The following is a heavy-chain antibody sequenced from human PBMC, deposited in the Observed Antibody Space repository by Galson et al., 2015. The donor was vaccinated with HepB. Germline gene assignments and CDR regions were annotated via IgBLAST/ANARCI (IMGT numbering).Heavy chain of an antibody. CDR3: AREKGQGGWNELRDY. J-gene: IGHJ4*01. Sequence: SLRLSCAASGFTFSSFAMSWVRQAPGGGLEWVSSINGGGSSTYYADSVKGRFTISRDNSKNTLYLQVNSLRDEDTAVYYCAREKGQGGWNELRDYWGHGTLVTVSS. V-gene: IGHV3-23*01. CDR2: INGGGSST. CDR1: GFTFSSFA. D-gene: IGHD1-1*01.